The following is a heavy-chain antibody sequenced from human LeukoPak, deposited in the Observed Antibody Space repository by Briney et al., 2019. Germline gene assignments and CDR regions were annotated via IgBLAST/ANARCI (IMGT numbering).Heavy chain of an antibody. D-gene: IGHD1-26*01. Sequence: QTGGSLRLSCAASGFTVNSNYMSWVRQAPGKGLEWVSVVYSGDRTYYADSVKGRFTISRDDSTNTQYLLMNSLRAEDTAVYYCARGYLIDYWGQGTLVTVSS. V-gene: IGHV3-66*01. CDR1: GFTVNSNY. CDR2: VYSGDRT. J-gene: IGHJ4*02. CDR3: ARGYLIDY.